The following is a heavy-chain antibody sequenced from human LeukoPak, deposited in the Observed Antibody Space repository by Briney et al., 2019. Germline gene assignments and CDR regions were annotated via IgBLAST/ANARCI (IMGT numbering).Heavy chain of an antibody. CDR3: ARGGSYLSAFDI. J-gene: IGHJ3*02. V-gene: IGHV3-53*01. D-gene: IGHD1-26*01. Sequence: GGSLRLSCAASGFTVSSNYMSWVRQAPGKGLEWVSIIYSGGSTFYADSVKGRFTISRDNSKNTLYLQMNSLRAEDTAVFYCARGGSYLSAFDIWGQGTMVTVSS. CDR1: GFTVSSNY. CDR2: IYSGGST.